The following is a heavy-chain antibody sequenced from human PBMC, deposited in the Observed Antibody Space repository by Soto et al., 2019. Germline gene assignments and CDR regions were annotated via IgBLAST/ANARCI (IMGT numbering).Heavy chain of an antibody. CDR1: GGSIGGVGYA. CDR2: IYHSRTF. D-gene: IGHD3-10*01. J-gene: IGHJ5*02. Sequence: QLQLQESGSGLVKPSQTLSLTCAVSGGSIGGVGYAWSWIRQPPGGGLEWIGYIYHSRTFLKSPSLKTRLTMSLDMSNNQFSLTLNSMTAADTAVYYCARGQFYSGSGNFNNLMFDAWGQGIQVTVSS. CDR3: ARGQFYSGSGNFNNLMFDA. V-gene: IGHV4-30-2*01.